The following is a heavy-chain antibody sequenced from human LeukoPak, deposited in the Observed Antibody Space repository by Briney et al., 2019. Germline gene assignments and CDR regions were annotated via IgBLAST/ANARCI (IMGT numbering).Heavy chain of an antibody. CDR1: GFTFSHYG. D-gene: IGHD6-19*01. CDR3: AKDRYSSGWYDGIDY. V-gene: IGHV3-23*01. CDR2: ISGSGGST. J-gene: IGHJ4*02. Sequence: GGSLRLSCAASGFTFSHYGMTWVRQAPGKGLEWVSAISGSGGSTYYADSVKGRFTISRDNSKNTLYLQMNSLRAEDTAVYYCAKDRYSSGWYDGIDYWGQGTLVTVSS.